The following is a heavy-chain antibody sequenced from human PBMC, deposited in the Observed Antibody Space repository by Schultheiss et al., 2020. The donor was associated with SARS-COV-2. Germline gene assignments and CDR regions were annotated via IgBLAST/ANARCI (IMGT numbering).Heavy chain of an antibody. CDR3: ARDRSIRRSSGWINYYYYYGMDV. D-gene: IGHD6-19*01. J-gene: IGHJ6*02. CDR2: TYYRSKWYN. V-gene: IGHV6-1*01. Sequence: SQTLSLTCAISGDSVSSNSAAWNWIRQSPSRGLEWLGRTYYRSKWYNDYAVSVKSRITINPDTSKNQFSLQLNSVTPEDTAVYYCARDRSIRRSSGWINYYYYYGMDVWGQGTTVTVSS. CDR1: GDSVSSNSAA.